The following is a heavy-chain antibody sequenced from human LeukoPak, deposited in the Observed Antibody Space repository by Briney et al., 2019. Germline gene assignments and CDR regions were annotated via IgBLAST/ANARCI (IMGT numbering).Heavy chain of an antibody. Sequence: SQTLSLTCAISGDSVSSNDAVWNWIRQSPSRGLEWLGRTYYRSKWYYDYAVSVASRITINPDTSKNQFSLQLNSVTPEDTAVYYCARENTLVRGTRNPFDYWGQGTLATVSS. D-gene: IGHD3-10*01. CDR2: TYYRSKWYY. CDR3: ARENTLVRGTRNPFDY. CDR1: GDSVSSNDAV. J-gene: IGHJ4*02. V-gene: IGHV6-1*01.